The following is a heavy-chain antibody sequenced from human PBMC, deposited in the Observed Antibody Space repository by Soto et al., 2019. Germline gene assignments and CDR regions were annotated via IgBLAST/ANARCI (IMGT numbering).Heavy chain of an antibody. CDR2: IKQDGTEK. Sequence: PGGSLRLSCAASGLTFSRYWMNWVRQAPGKGLEWVANIKQDGTEKNYVDSVKGRFTISRDNARNSLYLQMDSLRAEDTAVYFCARGDTPMITGMDSFDIWGKGTMVTVSS. CDR3: ARGDTPMITGMDSFDI. V-gene: IGHV3-7*01. CDR1: GLTFSRYW. D-gene: IGHD5-18*01. J-gene: IGHJ3*02.